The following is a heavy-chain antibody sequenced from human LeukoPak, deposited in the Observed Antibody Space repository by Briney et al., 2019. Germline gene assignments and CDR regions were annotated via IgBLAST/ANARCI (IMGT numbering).Heavy chain of an antibody. Sequence: GGSLRLSCAASGFTFSSYAMHWVRQAPGKGLEWVAVISYDGSNKYYADSVKGRFTISRDNSKNTLYLQMNSLRAEDTAVYYCARDVMEMAPNYYYYGMDVWGQGTTVTVSS. V-gene: IGHV3-30-3*01. D-gene: IGHD5-24*01. CDR2: ISYDGSNK. J-gene: IGHJ6*02. CDR1: GFTFSSYA. CDR3: ARDVMEMAPNYYYYGMDV.